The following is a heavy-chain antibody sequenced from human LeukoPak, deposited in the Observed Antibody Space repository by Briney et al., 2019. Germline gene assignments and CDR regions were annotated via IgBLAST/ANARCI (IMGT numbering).Heavy chain of an antibody. CDR3: ASYYDILTGYLVY. Sequence: ASVKVSCKASGGTFSSYAISWVRQAPGQGLEWMGGIIPIFGTANYAQKFQGRVTITADKSTSTAYMELSSLRSEDTAVYYCASYYDILTGYLVYWGQGTLVTVSS. J-gene: IGHJ4*02. V-gene: IGHV1-69*06. D-gene: IGHD3-9*01. CDR1: GGTFSSYA. CDR2: IIPIFGTA.